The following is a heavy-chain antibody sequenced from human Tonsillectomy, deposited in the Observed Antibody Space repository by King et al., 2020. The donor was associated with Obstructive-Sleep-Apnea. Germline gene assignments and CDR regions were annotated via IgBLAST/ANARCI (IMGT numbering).Heavy chain of an antibody. CDR3: TRDVDRSFAL. Sequence: VQLVESGGGLVQPGRSLRLSCTASGFTSGDYALAWFRQAPGKGLEWVGFIRNKGYGGTAEYAASAKGRFTISRDDSKSAAYLQMNSLTTEDTSVYYCTRDVDRSFALWGQGTMVTVSS. CDR1: GFTSGDYA. CDR2: IRNKGYGGTA. V-gene: IGHV3-49*03. J-gene: IGHJ3*01.